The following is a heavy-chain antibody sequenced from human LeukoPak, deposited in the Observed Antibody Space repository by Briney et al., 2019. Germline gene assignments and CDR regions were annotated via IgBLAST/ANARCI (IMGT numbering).Heavy chain of an antibody. J-gene: IGHJ4*02. D-gene: IGHD3-22*01. Sequence: PSETLSLTCTVSGGSISSYYWSWIRQPAGKGLEWIGRIYTSGSTNYNPSLKSRVTISVDTSKNQFSLKLSSVTAADTAVYYCARAGNYYDSSGYRFDYWGQGTLVTVSS. CDR3: ARAGNYYDSSGYRFDY. V-gene: IGHV4-4*07. CDR2: IYTSGST. CDR1: GGSISSYY.